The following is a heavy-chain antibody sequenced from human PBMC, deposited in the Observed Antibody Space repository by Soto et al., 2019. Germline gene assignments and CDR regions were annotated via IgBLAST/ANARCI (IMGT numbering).Heavy chain of an antibody. J-gene: IGHJ4*02. CDR3: ARDSASGYSRAFDY. Sequence: QVQLVESGGGVVQPGRSLRLSCAASGFTFSSYGVHWVRQAPGKGLEWVAVIWYDGSNKYYADSVKGRFTISRDNSKNTLYLQMNSLRAEDTAVYYCARDSASGYSRAFDYWGQGTLVTVSS. CDR2: IWYDGSNK. D-gene: IGHD5-18*01. V-gene: IGHV3-33*01. CDR1: GFTFSSYG.